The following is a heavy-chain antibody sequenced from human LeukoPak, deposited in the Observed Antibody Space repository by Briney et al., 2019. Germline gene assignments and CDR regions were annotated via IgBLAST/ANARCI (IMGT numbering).Heavy chain of an antibody. V-gene: IGHV3-7*01. J-gene: IGHJ4*02. CDR2: IKTDGSER. CDR3: AKDLLATGY. D-gene: IGHD5-12*01. Sequence: PGGSLRLSCAASGFTLSSYWMSWVRQAPGKGLEWVANIKTDGSERYYVDSVKGRFTVSRDNAKNSLYLQMNSLRAEDTAVYYCAKDLLATGYWGQGTLVTVSS. CDR1: GFTLSSYW.